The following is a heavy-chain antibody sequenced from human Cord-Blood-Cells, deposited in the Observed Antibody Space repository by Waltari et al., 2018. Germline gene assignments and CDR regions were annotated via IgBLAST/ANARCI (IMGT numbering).Heavy chain of an antibody. J-gene: IGHJ6*02. D-gene: IGHD6-6*01. V-gene: IGHV2-5*02. CDR3: AHRRSDSSSPYYYYGMDV. Sequence: QITLKESGPTLVKPTQTLTLTCTFSGFSLSTSGVGVGWIRQPPGKALEWLALIYWDDDKRYSPSLKSRLTITKDTSKNQVVLTMTNMDPVDTATYYCAHRRSDSSSPYYYYGMDVWGQGTTVTVSS. CDR1: GFSLSTSGVG. CDR2: IYWDDDK.